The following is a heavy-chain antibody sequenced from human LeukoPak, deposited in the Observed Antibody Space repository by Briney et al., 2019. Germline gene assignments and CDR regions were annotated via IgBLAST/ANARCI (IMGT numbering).Heavy chain of an antibody. J-gene: IGHJ4*02. Sequence: SETLSLTCTVSGGSISSSNYYWGWIRQPPGKGLEWIGSVYYSGTTYYNPSLKSRVTISLDASKNQFSLKLSSVTAADTAVYYCARQVGGGRWYFDYWGQGTLVTVSS. CDR1: GGSISSSNYY. CDR3: ARQVGGGRWYFDY. CDR2: VYYSGTT. D-gene: IGHD6-19*01. V-gene: IGHV4-39*01.